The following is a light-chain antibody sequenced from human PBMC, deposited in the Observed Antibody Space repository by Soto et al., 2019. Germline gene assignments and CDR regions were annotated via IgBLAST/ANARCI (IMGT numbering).Light chain of an antibody. CDR2: GAS. CDR1: QSVSSN. CDR3: QQYNNWPRT. V-gene: IGKV3-15*01. J-gene: IGKJ1*01. Sequence: EILITQSPATLSVSPGERATLYCRASQSVSSNLAWYQQTTGQAPRLLIYGASTRATGIPARFSGSGSGTEFTLPISSLQSEDFAVYYCQQYNNWPRTFGQGTKVDIK.